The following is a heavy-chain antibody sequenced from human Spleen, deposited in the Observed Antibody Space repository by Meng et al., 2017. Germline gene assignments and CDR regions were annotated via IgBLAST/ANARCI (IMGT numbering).Heavy chain of an antibody. J-gene: IGHJ4*02. CDR1: GYSITSSYY. CDR3: ARERVVVAGRLYDY. V-gene: IGHV4-59*01. Sequence: GSLRLSCAVSGYSITSSYYWSWIRQPPGKGLEWIGYIYYSGSTNYNPSLKSRVTISVDTSKNQFSLKLSSVTAADTAVYYCARERVVVAGRLYDYWGQGTLVTVSS. CDR2: IYYSGST. D-gene: IGHD2-15*01.